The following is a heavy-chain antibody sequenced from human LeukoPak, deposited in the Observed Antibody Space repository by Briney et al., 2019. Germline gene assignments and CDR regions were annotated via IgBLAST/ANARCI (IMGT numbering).Heavy chain of an antibody. CDR2: IYYSGST. CDR3: ARGEYYDSSGYPFDY. CDR1: GGSISSSSYY. D-gene: IGHD3-22*01. Sequence: PSETLSLTCTVSGGSISSSSYYWGWIRQPPGKGLEWIGSIYYSGSTYYNPSLRSRVTISVDTSKNQFSLKLSSVTAADTAVYYCARGEYYDSSGYPFDYWGQGTLVTVSS. V-gene: IGHV4-39*07. J-gene: IGHJ4*02.